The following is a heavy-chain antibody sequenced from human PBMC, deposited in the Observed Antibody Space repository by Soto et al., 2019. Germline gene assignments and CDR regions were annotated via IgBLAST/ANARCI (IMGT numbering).Heavy chain of an antibody. CDR1: GYTFTSYA. J-gene: IGHJ5*02. V-gene: IGHV1-3*01. CDR2: INAGNGNT. D-gene: IGHD3-9*01. Sequence: ASVKVSCKASGYTFTSYAMHWVRQAPGQRLEWMGWINAGNGNTKYSQKFQGRVTITRDTSASTAYMELSSLRSEDTAVYYCARDRRYFDWLHNNNWFDPWGQGTLVTVSS. CDR3: ARDRRYFDWLHNNNWFDP.